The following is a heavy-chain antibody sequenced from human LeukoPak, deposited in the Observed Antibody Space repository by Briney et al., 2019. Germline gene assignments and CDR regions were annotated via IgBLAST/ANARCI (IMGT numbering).Heavy chain of an antibody. V-gene: IGHV1-8*01. D-gene: IGHD2-8*01. Sequence: ASVKVSCKASGYTFTSYDINWVRQATGQGLEWMGWMNPNSGNTGYAQKFQGRVTMTRNTSISTAYMELSSLRSEDTAVYYCARALDCTNGVCFGDDAFDIWGQGTMVTVSS. CDR3: ARALDCTNGVCFGDDAFDI. CDR2: MNPNSGNT. CDR1: GYTFTSYD. J-gene: IGHJ3*02.